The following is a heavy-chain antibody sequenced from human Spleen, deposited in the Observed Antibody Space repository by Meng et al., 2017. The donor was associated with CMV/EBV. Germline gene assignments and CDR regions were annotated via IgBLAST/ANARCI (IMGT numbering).Heavy chain of an antibody. CDR1: GFTFSSYS. CDR3: AREVGSSKNY. D-gene: IGHD6-13*01. J-gene: IGHJ4*02. V-gene: IGHV3-21*01. CDR2: ISSSSSYI. Sequence: GGSLKISCAASGFTFSSYSMNWVRQAPGKGLEWVSSISSSSSYIYYADSVKGRFTISRDNAKNSLYLQMNSLRAEDTAVYYCAREVGSSKNYWGQGTLVTVSS.